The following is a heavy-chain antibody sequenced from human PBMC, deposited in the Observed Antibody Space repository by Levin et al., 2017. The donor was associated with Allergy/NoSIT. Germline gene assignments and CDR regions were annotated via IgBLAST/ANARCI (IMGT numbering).Heavy chain of an antibody. D-gene: IGHD2-2*01. CDR1: GDSIGSRAFY. Sequence: SETLSLTCTVSGDSIGSRAFYWGWIRQPPGKGLEWVASIYYSGSTYYNPSLKSRVTVSVDTSKNQFSLKLTSVTAADTAIYYCAGRFAPSSNWDFDYWGPGTLVTVSS. CDR2: IYYSGST. V-gene: IGHV4-39*01. CDR3: AGRFAPSSNWDFDY. J-gene: IGHJ4*02.